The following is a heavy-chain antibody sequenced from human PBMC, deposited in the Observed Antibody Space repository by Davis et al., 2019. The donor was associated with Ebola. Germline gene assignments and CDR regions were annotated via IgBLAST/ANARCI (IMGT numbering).Heavy chain of an antibody. Sequence: SVKVSCKASGGTFSSYAISWVRQAPGQGLEWMGGIIPIFGTANYAQKFQGRVTITADESTSTAYMELSSLRSEDTAVYYCARRPGVVVPAMLGGGFDYWGQGTLVTVSS. CDR3: ARRPGVVVPAMLGGGFDY. V-gene: IGHV1-69*13. CDR1: GGTFSSYA. J-gene: IGHJ4*02. D-gene: IGHD2-2*01. CDR2: IIPIFGTA.